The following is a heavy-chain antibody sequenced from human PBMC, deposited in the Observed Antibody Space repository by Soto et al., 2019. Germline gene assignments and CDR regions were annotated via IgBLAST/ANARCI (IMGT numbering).Heavy chain of an antibody. V-gene: IGHV4-38-2*01. Sequence: PSETLSLTCAAPGFFISRGNYWGWTRKPRGKGLEGVGSVFHGGHTYYNPPIKRRVTISVHMSKNQFSLKLNSVTAADTAVYYCSRARLYDAFDVWGQGTVVTVSS. D-gene: IGHD2-15*01. CDR3: SRARLYDAFDV. CDR2: VFHGGHT. J-gene: IGHJ3*01. CDR1: GFFISRGNY.